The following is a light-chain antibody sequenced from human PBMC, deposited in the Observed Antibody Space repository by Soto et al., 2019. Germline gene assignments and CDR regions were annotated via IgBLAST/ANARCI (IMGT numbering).Light chain of an antibody. CDR2: EVT. Sequence: QSALTQPPSASGSPGQSVTISCTGTSSDVGGYNFVSWYQQHPGKASKLMIYEVTKRPSGVPDRFSGSKSGNTASLTVSGLQAEDEADYYCSSYAGSNNRYVFGTGTKLTVL. CDR1: SSDVGGYNF. CDR3: SSYAGSNNRYV. V-gene: IGLV2-8*01. J-gene: IGLJ1*01.